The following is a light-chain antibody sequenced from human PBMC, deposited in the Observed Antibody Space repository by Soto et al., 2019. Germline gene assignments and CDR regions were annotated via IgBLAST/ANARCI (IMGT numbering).Light chain of an antibody. V-gene: IGKV3-15*01. CDR2: GAS. CDR1: QSVSSN. Sequence: DILMSQSPAPLSVSPGERATLSCRASQSVSSNLAWYQQKPGQAPRLLIYGASTRATGIPARFSGSGSGTEFTLTISSLQSEDFAVYYCQQYNNWAQTFGQGTKVDIK. J-gene: IGKJ1*01. CDR3: QQYNNWAQT.